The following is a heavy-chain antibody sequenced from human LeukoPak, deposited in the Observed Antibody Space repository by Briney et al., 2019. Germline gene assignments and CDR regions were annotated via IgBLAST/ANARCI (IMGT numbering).Heavy chain of an antibody. CDR3: ARSWYSGSAYYFDY. D-gene: IGHD5-12*01. J-gene: IGHJ4*02. V-gene: IGHV1-69*13. CDR1: GGTLSSYA. CDR2: IIPIFGTA. Sequence: GASVKVSCKASGGTLSSYAISWVRQAPGQGLEWMGGIIPIFGTANYAQKFQGRVTITADESTSTAYMELSSLRSEDTAVYYCARSWYSGSAYYFDYWGQGTLVTVSS.